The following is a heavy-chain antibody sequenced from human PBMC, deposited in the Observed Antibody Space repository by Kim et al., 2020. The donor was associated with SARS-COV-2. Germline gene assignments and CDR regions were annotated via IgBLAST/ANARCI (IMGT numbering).Heavy chain of an antibody. Sequence: GGSLRLSCAASGFTFSSYSMNWVRQAPGKGLEWVSYISSSSSTIYYADSVKGRFTISRDNAKNSLYLQMNSLRAEDTAVYYCESRGSGSYLSFDPWGQGTLVTVSS. V-gene: IGHV3-48*04. CDR3: ESRGSGSYLSFDP. CDR1: GFTFSSYS. CDR2: ISSSSSTI. J-gene: IGHJ5*02. D-gene: IGHD3-10*01.